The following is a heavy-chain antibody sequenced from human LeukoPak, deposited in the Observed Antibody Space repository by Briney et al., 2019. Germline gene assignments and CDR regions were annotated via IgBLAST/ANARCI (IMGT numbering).Heavy chain of an antibody. J-gene: IGHJ3*02. Sequence: PGGSLRLSCAASGFTFRSYGMHWVRQAPGKGLEWVAFIRYDGSNKYYADSVKGRFTISRDDAKNSLYLQMNRLRGEDTAVDYCRTWKQGYCSGYSCYNAFHIWGQGTMVTVSS. CDR3: RTWKQGYCSGYSCYNAFHI. CDR2: IRYDGSNK. V-gene: IGHV3-30*02. CDR1: GFTFRSYG. D-gene: IGHD2-15*01.